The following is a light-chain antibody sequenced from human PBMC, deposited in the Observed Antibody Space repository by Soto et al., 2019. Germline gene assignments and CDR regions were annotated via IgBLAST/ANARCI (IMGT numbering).Light chain of an antibody. CDR2: GAS. Sequence: EIVLTQSPGTLSLSPGERATLSCRASQYVSSSYLAWYQQSPGQAPRLLVYGASIRATDIPDRFSGSGSGTDFTLTISILEPEDFAMYYCQQYGSSPPATFGQGTKLEIK. CDR3: QQYGSSPPAT. V-gene: IGKV3-20*01. J-gene: IGKJ2*01. CDR1: QYVSSSY.